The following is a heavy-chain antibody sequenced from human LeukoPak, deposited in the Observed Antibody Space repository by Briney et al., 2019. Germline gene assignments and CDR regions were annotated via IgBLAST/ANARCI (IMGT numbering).Heavy chain of an antibody. V-gene: IGHV3-7*01. Sequence: GGSLRLSCAASGFTFSTYWMNWFRQTPGKGLEWVAKIRGDGGEKDHVASVKGRFTISRDNAKNSLYLQMNSLRAGDMAVYYCAREGELLYFDYWGQGTLVTVSS. CDR3: AREGELLYFDY. CDR2: IRGDGGEK. J-gene: IGHJ4*02. CDR1: GFTFSTYW. D-gene: IGHD1-26*01.